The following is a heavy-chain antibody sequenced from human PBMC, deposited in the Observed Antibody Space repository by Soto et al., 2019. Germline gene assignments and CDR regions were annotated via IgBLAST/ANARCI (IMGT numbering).Heavy chain of an antibody. CDR3: AKDLDIVVVVAATAGTEFDP. CDR1: GFTLSSYA. CDR2: ISGSGGST. Sequence: GGSLRLSCAASGFTLSSYAMSWVRQAPGKGLEWVSAISGSGGSTYYADSVKGRFTISRDNSKNTLYLQMNSLRAEDTAVYYCAKDLDIVVVVAATAGTEFDPWGQGTLVTVSS. J-gene: IGHJ5*02. D-gene: IGHD2-15*01. V-gene: IGHV3-23*01.